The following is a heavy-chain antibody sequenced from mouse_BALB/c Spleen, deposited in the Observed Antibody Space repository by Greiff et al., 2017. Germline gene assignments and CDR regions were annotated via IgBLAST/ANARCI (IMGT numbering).Heavy chain of an antibody. CDR3: ARDRSSGYEFAY. CDR1: GYSITSGYY. CDR2: ISYDGSN. D-gene: IGHD3-1*01. Sequence: EVQLQESGPGLVKPSQSLSLTCSVTGYSITSGYYWNWIRQFPGNKLEWMGYISYDGSNNYNPSLKNRISITRDTSKNQFFLKLNSVTTEDTATYYCARDRSSGYEFAYWGQGTLVTVSA. V-gene: IGHV3-6*02. J-gene: IGHJ3*01.